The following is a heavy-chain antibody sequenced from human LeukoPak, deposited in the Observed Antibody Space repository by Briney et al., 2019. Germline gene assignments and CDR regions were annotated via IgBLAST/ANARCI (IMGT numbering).Heavy chain of an antibody. CDR3: AKCGFGNYYGMDV. CDR1: GFTFDGYA. J-gene: IGHJ6*02. D-gene: IGHD5-12*01. Sequence: GRSLRLSCAASGFTFDGYAMHWVRQAPGKGLEWVSGISWNSGSIGYADSVKGRFTISRDNAKNSLYLQMNSLRAEDTALYYCAKCGFGNYYGMDVWGQGTTVTVSS. V-gene: IGHV3-9*01. CDR2: ISWNSGSI.